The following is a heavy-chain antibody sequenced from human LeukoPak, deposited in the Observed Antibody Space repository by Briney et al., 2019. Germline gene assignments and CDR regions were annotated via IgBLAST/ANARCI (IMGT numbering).Heavy chain of an antibody. D-gene: IGHD3-22*01. Sequence: PGGSLRLSCAASGFTFSSYAMSWVRQAPGKGLEWVSAISGSGGSTYYADSVKGRFTISRDNSKNTLYLQMNSLRAEDTAVYYCVRIVVVITTSAFDIWGQGTMVTVSS. J-gene: IGHJ3*02. CDR1: GFTFSSYA. CDR2: ISGSGGST. V-gene: IGHV3-23*01. CDR3: VRIVVVITTSAFDI.